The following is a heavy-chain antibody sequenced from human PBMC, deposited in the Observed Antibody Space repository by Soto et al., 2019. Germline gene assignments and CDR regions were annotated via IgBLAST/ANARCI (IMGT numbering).Heavy chain of an antibody. J-gene: IGHJ4*02. CDR1: GFTFSSYA. CDR3: AKGLGSSSSSAPNHY. CDR2: ISGSGGST. Sequence: GGSLRLSCAASGFTFSSYAMSWVRQAPGKGLEWVSAISGSGGSTYYADSVKGRFTISRDNSKNTLYLQMNSLRAEDTAVYYCAKGLGSSSSSAPNHYWGQGTLVTVSS. V-gene: IGHV3-23*01. D-gene: IGHD6-13*01.